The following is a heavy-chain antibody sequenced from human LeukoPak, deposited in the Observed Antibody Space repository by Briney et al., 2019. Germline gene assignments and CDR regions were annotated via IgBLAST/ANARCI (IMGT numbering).Heavy chain of an antibody. V-gene: IGHV4-39*01. J-gene: IGHJ4*02. CDR3: ATHGMGFVEY. CDR1: GGSIDSSSYF. CDR2: IYYRGNT. D-gene: IGHD1-1*01. Sequence: SETLSLTCTVSGGSIDSSSYFWGWIRQPPGEGLEWLGTIYYRGNTYYNPSLKSRVIISVDTSKNQFSLKLSSVTAADTAVYYCATHGMGFVEYWGQGTLVTVSS.